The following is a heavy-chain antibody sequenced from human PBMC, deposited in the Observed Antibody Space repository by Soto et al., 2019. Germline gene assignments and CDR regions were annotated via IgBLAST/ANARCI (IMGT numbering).Heavy chain of an antibody. CDR1: GLALSSYV. V-gene: IGHV3-23*01. CDR2: ISVNVEEK. CDR3: AKLPWLGDVPGTEY. J-gene: IGHJ4*02. Sequence: GGSLRLSCEGSGLALSSYVMTWVRQAPGKGPEWVSTISVNVEEKYYADSVRGRFTISRDNFKNTLHLRLDSLRVEDTALYYCAKLPWLGDVPGTEYWGRGVQVTVSS. D-gene: IGHD3-10*01.